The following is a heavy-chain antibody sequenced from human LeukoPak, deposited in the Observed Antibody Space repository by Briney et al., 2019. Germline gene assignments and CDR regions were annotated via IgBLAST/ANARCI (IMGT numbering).Heavy chain of an antibody. Sequence: GGSLRLSCVASGFTFSNAWMSWVRQAPGKGLEWVGRIKSKTDGGTTDYAAPVKGRFTISRDDSKNTLYLQMNSLKTEDTAVYYCTTDDGDDYGDYWGQGTLVTVSS. CDR1: GFTFSNAW. V-gene: IGHV3-15*01. D-gene: IGHD3-10*01. CDR3: TTDDGDDYGDY. CDR2: IKSKTDGGTT. J-gene: IGHJ4*02.